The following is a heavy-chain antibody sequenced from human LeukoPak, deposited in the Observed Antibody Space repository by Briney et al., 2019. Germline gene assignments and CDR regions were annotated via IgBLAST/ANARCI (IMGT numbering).Heavy chain of an antibody. J-gene: IGHJ3*02. D-gene: IGHD1-1*01. CDR2: IYYSGST. Sequence: SETLSLTCTVSGGSISSSSYYWGWIRQRPGKGLEWIGSIYYSGSTYYNPSLKSRVTISVDTSKNQFSLKLSSVTAADTALYYCARPEDRNKPGAFDIWGQGTLVTVSS. CDR1: GGSISSSSYY. CDR3: ARPEDRNKPGAFDI. V-gene: IGHV4-39*01.